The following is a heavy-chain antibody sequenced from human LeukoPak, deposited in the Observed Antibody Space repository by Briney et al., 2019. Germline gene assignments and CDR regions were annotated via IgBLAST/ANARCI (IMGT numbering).Heavy chain of an antibody. V-gene: IGHV4-59*12. Sequence: SETLSLTCTVSGGSISSYYWSWIWQPPGKGLEWIGYIYYSGSTNYNPSLKSRVTISVDTSKNQFSLKLSSVTAADTAVYYCARVPLGFLEWFWGFDPWGQGTLVTVSS. CDR1: GGSISSYY. J-gene: IGHJ5*02. CDR3: ARVPLGFLEWFWGFDP. CDR2: IYYSGST. D-gene: IGHD3-3*01.